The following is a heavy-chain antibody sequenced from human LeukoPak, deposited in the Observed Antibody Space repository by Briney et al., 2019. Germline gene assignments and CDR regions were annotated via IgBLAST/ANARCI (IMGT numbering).Heavy chain of an antibody. CDR1: GYTFTSYY. D-gene: IGHD2-15*01. CDR3: ARESCSGGSCYSLDY. Sequence: ASVKVSCKASGYTFTSYYMHWVRQAPGQGLEWMGIINPSGGSTSYAQKFQGRVTMTRDTSTSTVYMELSSLRSEDTAVYYCARESCSGGSCYSLDYWGQGTLVTVSS. CDR2: INPSGGST. J-gene: IGHJ4*02. V-gene: IGHV1-46*01.